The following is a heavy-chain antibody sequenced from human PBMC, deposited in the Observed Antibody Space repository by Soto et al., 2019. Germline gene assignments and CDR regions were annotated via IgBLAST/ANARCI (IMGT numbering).Heavy chain of an antibody. CDR1: GFTFSSYS. D-gene: IGHD6-19*01. Sequence: PGGSLRLSCAASGFTFSSYSMNWVRQAPGKGLEWVSSISSSSSYIYYADSVKGRFTISRDNAKNSLYLQMNSLRAEDTAVYYCARDTRVIIAVAGTPHYYYYGMDVWGQGTTVTVSS. CDR3: ARDTRVIIAVAGTPHYYYYGMDV. J-gene: IGHJ6*02. CDR2: ISSSSSYI. V-gene: IGHV3-21*01.